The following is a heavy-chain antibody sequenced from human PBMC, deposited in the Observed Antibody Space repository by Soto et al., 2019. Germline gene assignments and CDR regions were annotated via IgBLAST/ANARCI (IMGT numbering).Heavy chain of an antibody. D-gene: IGHD6-13*01. V-gene: IGHV1-3*01. CDR1: GYTFTRYA. Sequence: DSVKVSCKASGYTFTRYAMHWVRQAPGQRLEWMGWINAGNGNTKYSQKFQGRVTITRDTSASTAYMELSSLRSEDTAVYYCARDPRSSSSLLTGGPWFDPWGQGALVTVSS. CDR3: ARDPRSSSSLLTGGPWFDP. CDR2: INAGNGNT. J-gene: IGHJ5*02.